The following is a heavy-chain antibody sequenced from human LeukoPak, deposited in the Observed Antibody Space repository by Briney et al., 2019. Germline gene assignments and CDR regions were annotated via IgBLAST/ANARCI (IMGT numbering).Heavy chain of an antibody. Sequence: SETLSLTCIVSGGSISSYYWSWVRQPPGKGLEWIGETHHSGSTNYSPSFESRVTISVDKSKNQFSLKLSSVTAADTAVYYCARGSDYVWGSWGQGTLVTVSS. J-gene: IGHJ4*02. V-gene: IGHV4/OR15-8*01. CDR1: GGSISSYY. CDR3: ARGSDYVWGS. D-gene: IGHD3-16*01. CDR2: THHSGST.